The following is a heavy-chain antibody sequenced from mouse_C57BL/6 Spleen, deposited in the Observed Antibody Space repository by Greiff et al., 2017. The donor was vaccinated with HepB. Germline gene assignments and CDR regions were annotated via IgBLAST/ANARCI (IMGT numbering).Heavy chain of an antibody. CDR1: GFTFSSYA. V-gene: IGHV5-4*03. J-gene: IGHJ2*01. CDR3: ARRQGYFDY. CDR2: ISDGGSYT. Sequence: EVKLVESGGGLVKPGGSLKLSCAASGFTFSSYAMSWVRQTPEKRLEWVATISDGGSYTYYPDNVKGRFTISRDNTKTNLYLQMSHLKSEDTAMYYCARRQGYFDYWGQGTTLTVSS.